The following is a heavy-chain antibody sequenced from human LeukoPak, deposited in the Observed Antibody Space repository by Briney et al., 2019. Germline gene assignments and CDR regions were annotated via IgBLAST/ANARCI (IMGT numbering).Heavy chain of an antibody. CDR3: ARVPRSYYYYYYMDV. CDR1: GGSISSGSYY. V-gene: IGHV4-61*01. CDR2: IYYSGSS. J-gene: IGHJ6*03. Sequence: SQTLSLTCTVSGGSISSGSYYWSRIRQPPGKGLEWLGYIYYSGSSNYNPSLKSRVTISADTSKNQFSLKLSSVTAADTAVYYCARVPRSYYYYYYMDVWGKGTTVTVSS.